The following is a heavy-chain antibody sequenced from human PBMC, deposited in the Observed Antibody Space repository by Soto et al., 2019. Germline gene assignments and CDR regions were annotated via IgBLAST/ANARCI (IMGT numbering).Heavy chain of an antibody. CDR3: ARVGGFGATTIDY. CDR2: IYYSGST. CDR1: GGSISSGDYY. J-gene: IGHJ4*02. V-gene: IGHV4-30-4*01. Sequence: QVQLQESGPGLVKPSQTLSLTCTVSGGSISSGDYYWSWIRQPPGKGLEWIGYIYYSGSTYYNPSLKSRVTISVHTSKNQFSLKLSSVPAADPAVYYCARVGGFGATTIDYWGQGTLVTVSS. D-gene: IGHD3-10*01.